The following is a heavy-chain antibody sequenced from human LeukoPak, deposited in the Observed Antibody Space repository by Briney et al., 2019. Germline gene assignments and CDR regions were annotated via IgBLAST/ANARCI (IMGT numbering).Heavy chain of an antibody. D-gene: IGHD3-16*01. CDR3: AKGPQGD. CDR2: IDSGGGT. CDR1: GFTFRNYA. Sequence: GGSLRLSCAAPGFTFRNYAMSWVRQAPGKGLEWVSAIDSGGGTYYANSVKGRFTISRDNSKNTLYLQLSSLRVEDTAVYYCAKGPQGDWGQGALVTVSS. V-gene: IGHV3-23*01. J-gene: IGHJ4*02.